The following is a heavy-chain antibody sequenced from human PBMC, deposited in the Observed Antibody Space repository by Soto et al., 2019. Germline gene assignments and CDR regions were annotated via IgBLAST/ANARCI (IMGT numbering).Heavy chain of an antibody. CDR2: IRSKAYGGTT. J-gene: IGHJ4*02. CDR1: GFTFGDYA. CDR3: TRDTTPQMVRGVVDY. V-gene: IGHV3-49*03. D-gene: IGHD3-10*01. Sequence: GGSLRLSCTASGFTFGDYAMSWFRQAPGKGLEWVGFIRSKAYGGTTEYAASVKGRFTISRDDSKSIAYLQMNSLKTEDTAVYYCTRDTTPQMVRGVVDYWGQGTLVTASS.